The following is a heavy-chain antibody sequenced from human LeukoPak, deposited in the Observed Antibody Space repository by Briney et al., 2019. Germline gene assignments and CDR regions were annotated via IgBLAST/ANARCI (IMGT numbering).Heavy chain of an antibody. Sequence: SETLSLTCTVSGGSISSSSYYWGWIRQPPGKGLEWIGYIYYSGSTNYNPSLKSRVTISVDTSKNQFSLKLSSVTAADTAVYYCARRVPFSGGSGSYYRYYYYGMDVWGQGTTVTVSS. D-gene: IGHD3-10*01. V-gene: IGHV4-61*05. CDR2: IYYSGST. J-gene: IGHJ6*02. CDR3: ARRVPFSGGSGSYYRYYYYGMDV. CDR1: GGSISSSSYY.